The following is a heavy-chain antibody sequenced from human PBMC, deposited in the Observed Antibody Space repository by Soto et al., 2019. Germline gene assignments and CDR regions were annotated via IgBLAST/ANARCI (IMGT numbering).Heavy chain of an antibody. CDR2: IIPIFGTA. Sequence: SVKVSCKASGGTFSSYAISWVRQAPGQGLEWMGGIIPIFGTANYAQKFQGRVTVTADESTSTAYMELSSLRSEDTAVYYCAREEYSYGYEGVWFDPWGQGTLVTVSS. J-gene: IGHJ5*02. D-gene: IGHD5-18*01. CDR1: GGTFSSYA. CDR3: AREEYSYGYEGVWFDP. V-gene: IGHV1-69*13.